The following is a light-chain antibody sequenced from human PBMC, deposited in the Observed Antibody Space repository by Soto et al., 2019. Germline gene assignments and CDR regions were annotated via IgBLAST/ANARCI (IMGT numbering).Light chain of an antibody. CDR2: KAS. CDR3: QQYSGSSGT. J-gene: IGKJ1*01. V-gene: IGKV1-5*03. CDR1: QSVSNW. Sequence: DIQMTQSPSTLSASVGDRITITCRASQSVSNWLAWYQQKPGKAPKLLIYKASSLETGVPSRFSGSGSRTEFTLTISSLQPDDFATYYCQQYSGSSGTFGQGTKVEIK.